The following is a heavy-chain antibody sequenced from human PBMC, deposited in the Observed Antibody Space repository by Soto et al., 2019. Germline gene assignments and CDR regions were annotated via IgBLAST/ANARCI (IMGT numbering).Heavy chain of an antibody. CDR1: GDSISSYY. CDR3: ALRSMAVVPEY. V-gene: IGHV4-59*01. D-gene: IGHD3-22*01. Sequence: QVQLQESGPGLVKPSETLSLTCAVSGDSISSYYCMWIRQPPGKGLESIGYLYYGRSANYNPSLKSLITLSAXTSTNQCSLTLSSMTAADTAVYYCALRSMAVVPEYWGQGTLVTVSS. J-gene: IGHJ4*02. CDR2: LYYGRSA.